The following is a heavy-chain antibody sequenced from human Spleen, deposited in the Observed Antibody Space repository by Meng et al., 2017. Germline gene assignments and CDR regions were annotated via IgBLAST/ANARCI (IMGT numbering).Heavy chain of an antibody. CDR1: GYSLTSYW. J-gene: IGHJ6*02. CDR3: ARLGQWLTYGMDV. D-gene: IGHD5-12*01. CDR2: IYPADSNT. V-gene: IGHV5-51*01. Sequence: KVSCKASGYSLTSYWIGWMRQMPGKGLEWMGIIYPADSNTRYSPSFQGQVTISADKSISTAYLQWSSLKASDTAMYYCARLGQWLTYGMDVWGQGTTVTVSS.